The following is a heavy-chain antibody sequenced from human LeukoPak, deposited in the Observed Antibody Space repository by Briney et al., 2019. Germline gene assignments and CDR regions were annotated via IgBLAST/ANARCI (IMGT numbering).Heavy chain of an antibody. D-gene: IGHD4-17*01. V-gene: IGHV1-8*03. CDR3: ARGDMTTVTSDFDY. J-gene: IGHJ4*02. CDR1: GYTFTSYD. Sequence: ASVKVSCKASGYTFTSYDINWVRQAPGQGLEWMGWMNPNSGNTGYAQKFQGRVTITRNTSISTAYMELSSLRSEDTAVYYCARGDMTTVTSDFDYWGQGTLVTVSS. CDR2: MNPNSGNT.